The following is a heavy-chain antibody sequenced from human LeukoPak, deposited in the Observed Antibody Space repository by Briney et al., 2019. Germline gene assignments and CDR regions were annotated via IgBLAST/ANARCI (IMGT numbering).Heavy chain of an antibody. Sequence: GGSLRLSCAASGFTFSSYEMNWVRQAPGKGLEWVSYISSSGSTIYYADSVKGRFTISRDNAKNSLYLQMNSLRAEDTAVYYCATQGATYYDFWSGYPQTFDYWGQGTLVTVSS. D-gene: IGHD3-3*01. CDR3: ATQGATYYDFWSGYPQTFDY. CDR2: ISSSGSTI. J-gene: IGHJ4*02. CDR1: GFTFSSYE. V-gene: IGHV3-48*03.